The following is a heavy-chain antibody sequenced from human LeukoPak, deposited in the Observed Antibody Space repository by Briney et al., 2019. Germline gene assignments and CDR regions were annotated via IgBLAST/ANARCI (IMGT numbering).Heavy chain of an antibody. V-gene: IGHV1-18*01. J-gene: IGHJ6*03. CDR1: GYTFTSYG. Sequence: GASVKVSCKASGYTFTSYGISWVRQAPGQGLEWMGWISAYNGHTNYAQKLQGRVTMTTDTSTSTAYMELRSLRSDDTAVYYCAGLHRDSSGWYRMGYYYYYMDVWGKGTTVTISS. CDR2: ISAYNGHT. CDR3: AGLHRDSSGWYRMGYYYYYMDV. D-gene: IGHD6-19*01.